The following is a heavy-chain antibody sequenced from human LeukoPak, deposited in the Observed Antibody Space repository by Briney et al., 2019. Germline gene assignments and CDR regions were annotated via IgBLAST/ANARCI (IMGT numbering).Heavy chain of an antibody. Sequence: SETLSLTCTVSGGSISSYYWSWIRQPAGKGLEWIGRIYTSGSTNYNPSLKSRVTISVDTSNNQFSLKLSSVTAADTAVYYCARRVVAAAGNWYFDLWGRGTLVTVSS. J-gene: IGHJ2*01. D-gene: IGHD6-13*01. CDR2: IYTSGST. V-gene: IGHV4-4*07. CDR3: ARRVVAAAGNWYFDL. CDR1: GGSISSYY.